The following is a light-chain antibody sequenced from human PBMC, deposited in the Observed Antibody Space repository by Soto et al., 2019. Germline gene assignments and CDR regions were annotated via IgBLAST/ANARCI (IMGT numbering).Light chain of an antibody. CDR2: GAS. V-gene: IGKV3D-15*01. Sequence: EIVLTHSPATLSLSPGERATLSCRASQSVTSSYLAWYQQKPGQAPRLLIYGASSRATDIPVRFSGSGSGTEFTLTISSLQSEDFAVYYCQHYNNWIASFGGGTKVDIK. J-gene: IGKJ4*01. CDR1: QSVTSSY. CDR3: QHYNNWIAS.